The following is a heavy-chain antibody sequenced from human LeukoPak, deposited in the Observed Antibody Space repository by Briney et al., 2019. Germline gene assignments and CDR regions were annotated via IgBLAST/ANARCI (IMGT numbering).Heavy chain of an antibody. CDR2: IYHSGST. Sequence: SETLSLTCTVSGYSISSGYYWGWIRQPPGKGLEWIGSIYHSGSTYYNPSLKSRVTISVDTSKNQFSLKLSSVTAADTAVYYCARALGYYGSGSYYPHWLYFDYWGQGTLVTVSS. V-gene: IGHV4-38-2*02. D-gene: IGHD3-10*01. J-gene: IGHJ4*02. CDR3: ARALGYYGSGSYYPHWLYFDY. CDR1: GYSISSGYY.